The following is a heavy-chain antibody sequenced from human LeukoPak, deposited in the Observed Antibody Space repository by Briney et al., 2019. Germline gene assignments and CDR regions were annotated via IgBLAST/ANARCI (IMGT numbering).Heavy chain of an antibody. D-gene: IGHD6-13*01. CDR1: GGSISSYY. Sequence: PSETLSLTCTVSGGSISSYYWSWIRQPAGKGLEWIGEINHSGSTNYNPSLKSRVTMSVDTSKNQFSLKLSSVTAADTAVYYCARGPAAGRDYWGQGTLVTVSS. CDR3: ARGPAAGRDY. J-gene: IGHJ4*02. V-gene: IGHV4-34*01. CDR2: INHSGST.